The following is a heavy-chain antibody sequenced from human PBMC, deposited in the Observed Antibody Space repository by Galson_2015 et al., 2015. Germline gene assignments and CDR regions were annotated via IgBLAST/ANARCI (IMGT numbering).Heavy chain of an antibody. J-gene: IGHJ4*02. CDR3: ARDNGAVAGSGAFDY. CDR1: GFTFVDYG. D-gene: IGHD6-19*01. Sequence: SLRLSCAASGFTFVDYGMSWVRQAPGKGLEWVSGINWNGGSTGYADSVKGRFTISRDNAKNSLYLQMNSLRAEDTALYYCARDNGAVAGSGAFDYWGQGTLVTVSS. V-gene: IGHV3-20*04. CDR2: INWNGGST.